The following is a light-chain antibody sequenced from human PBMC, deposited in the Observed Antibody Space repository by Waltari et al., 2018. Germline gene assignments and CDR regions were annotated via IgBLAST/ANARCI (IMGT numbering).Light chain of an antibody. J-gene: IGKJ1*01. CDR1: QGISNY. Sequence: DIQMTQSPSSLSASVGDRVTITCRASQGISNYLAWYQQKPGKVPKLLISAASTLQAGVPSRFGGSGSATDFTLTISSLQPEDVATYYCQKYNSALGTFGQGTKVEIK. CDR2: AAS. V-gene: IGKV1-27*01. CDR3: QKYNSALGT.